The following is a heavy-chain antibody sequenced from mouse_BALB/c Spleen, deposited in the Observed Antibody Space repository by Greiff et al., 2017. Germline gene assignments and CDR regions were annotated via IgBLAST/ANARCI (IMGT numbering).Heavy chain of an antibody. CDR2: ISTYYGNT. J-gene: IGHJ4*01. V-gene: IGHV1-67*01. CDR1: GYTFTDYA. CDR3: ARASIANWRAMDY. Sequence: QVQLQQSGPQLVRPGVSVKISCKGSGYTFTDYAMHWVKQSHAKSLEWIGVISTYYGNTNYNQKFKGKATMTVDKSSSTAYMELARLTSEDSAIYYCARASIANWRAMDYWGQGTSVTVSS. D-gene: IGHD4-1*01.